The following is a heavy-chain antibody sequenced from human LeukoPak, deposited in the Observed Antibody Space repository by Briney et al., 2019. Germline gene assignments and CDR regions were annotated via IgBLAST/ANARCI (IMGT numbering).Heavy chain of an antibody. Sequence: SETLSLTCAVSGGSISSSSYCWGWIRQPPGKGLEWIGSIYYSGSTYYNPSLKSRVTISVDTSKNQFSLKLSSVTAADTAVYYCARYSSGWYLPVIWGQGTLVTVSS. CDR3: ARYSSGWYLPVI. D-gene: IGHD6-19*01. J-gene: IGHJ4*02. CDR2: IYYSGST. V-gene: IGHV4-39*01. CDR1: GGSISSSSYC.